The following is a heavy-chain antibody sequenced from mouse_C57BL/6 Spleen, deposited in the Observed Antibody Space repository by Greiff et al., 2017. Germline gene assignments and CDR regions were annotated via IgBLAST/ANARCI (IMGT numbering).Heavy chain of an antibody. Sequence: QVQLQQPGAELVKPGASVKLSCKASGYTFTSYWMQWVKQRPGQGLEWIGEIDPSDSYTNYNQKFKGKATLTVDTSSSTAYMQLSSLTSEDSAVYYCARGNNYGNPYFDYWGQGTTLTVSS. D-gene: IGHD2-1*01. J-gene: IGHJ2*01. CDR2: IDPSDSYT. V-gene: IGHV1-50*01. CDR1: GYTFTSYW. CDR3: ARGNNYGNPYFDY.